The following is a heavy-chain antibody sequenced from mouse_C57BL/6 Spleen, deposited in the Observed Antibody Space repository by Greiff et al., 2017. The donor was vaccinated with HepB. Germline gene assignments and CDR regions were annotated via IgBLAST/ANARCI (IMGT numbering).Heavy chain of an antibody. CDR2: ISSGGSYT. CDR3: ARHEVDY. Sequence: EVQVVESGGDLVKPGGSLKLSCAASGFTFSSYGMSWVRQTPDKRLEWVATISSGGSYTYYPDSVKGRFTISRDDAKNNLYLKMSSLKSEDTAMYYCARHEVDYWGQGTSVTVSS. J-gene: IGHJ4*01. V-gene: IGHV5-6*01. CDR1: GFTFSSYG.